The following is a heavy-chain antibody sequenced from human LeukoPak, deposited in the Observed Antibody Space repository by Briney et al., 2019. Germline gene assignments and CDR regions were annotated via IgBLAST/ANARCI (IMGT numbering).Heavy chain of an antibody. CDR3: ASQHYDFWSGSMNWFDP. CDR2: IYYSGST. D-gene: IGHD3-3*01. CDR1: GGSISSGSYY. Sequence: SETLSLTCTVSGGSISSGSYYWGWIRQPPGKGLEWIGSIYYSGSTYYNPSLKSRVTISVDTSKNQFSLKLSSVTAADTAVYYCASQHYDFWSGSMNWFDPWGQGTLVTVSS. J-gene: IGHJ5*02. V-gene: IGHV4-39*07.